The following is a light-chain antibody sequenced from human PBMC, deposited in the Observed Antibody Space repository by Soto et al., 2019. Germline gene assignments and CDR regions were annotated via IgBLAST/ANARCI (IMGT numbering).Light chain of an antibody. J-gene: IGLJ1*01. CDR3: QSYDSSLSGYV. CDR1: SSNIGAGYD. Sequence: QSVLTQPPSVSGAPGQRVTISCTGSSSNIGAGYDVHWYQQLPGTAPKLLSYGNSNRPSWVPDRFSGSKSGTSASLAITGLQAEDEADYYCQSYDSSLSGYVFGPGTKVTVL. V-gene: IGLV1-40*01. CDR2: GNS.